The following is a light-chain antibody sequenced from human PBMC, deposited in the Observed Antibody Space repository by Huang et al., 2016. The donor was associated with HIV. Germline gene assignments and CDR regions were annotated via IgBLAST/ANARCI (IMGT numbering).Light chain of an antibody. V-gene: IGKV3D-15*01. CDR2: DTS. J-gene: IGKJ4*01. CDR1: QNVRSN. CDR3: QQYDNWPPGLT. Sequence: EIVMTQSPATLSVSPGGGATLSGRASQNVRSNLAWYQQTPGQAPRLLIYDTSTRASGVPARFSGSESGTECTLTISGLQSEDFAVYYCQQYDNWPPGLTFGGGTKVEI.